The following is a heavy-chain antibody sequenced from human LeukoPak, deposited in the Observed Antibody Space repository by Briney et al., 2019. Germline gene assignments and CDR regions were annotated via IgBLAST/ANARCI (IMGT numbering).Heavy chain of an antibody. D-gene: IGHD3-10*01. CDR1: GFTFSSYA. V-gene: IGHV3-23*01. CDR3: AKVITMVRGVVLYYYGMDV. Sequence: GGSLRLSCAASGFTFSSYAMSWVRQAPGKGLEWVSAISGSGGSTYYADSVKGRFTISRDNSKNTLYLQMNSLRAEDTAVYYCAKVITMVRGVVLYYYGMDVWGQGPTVTVSS. CDR2: ISGSGGST. J-gene: IGHJ6*02.